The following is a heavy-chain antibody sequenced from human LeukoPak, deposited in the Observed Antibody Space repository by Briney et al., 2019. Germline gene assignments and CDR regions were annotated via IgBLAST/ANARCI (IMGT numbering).Heavy chain of an antibody. CDR3: ARYTLGYCSSTSCYATQTINWFDP. V-gene: IGHV4-61*01. D-gene: IGHD2-2*01. CDR1: GYSISSGYY. Sequence: PSETLSLTCTVSGYSISSGYYWGWIRQPPGKGLEWIGYIYYSGSTNYNPSLKSRATISVDTSKNQFSLKLSSVTAADTAVYYCARYTLGYCSSTSCYATQTINWFDPWGQGTLVTVSS. CDR2: IYYSGST. J-gene: IGHJ5*02.